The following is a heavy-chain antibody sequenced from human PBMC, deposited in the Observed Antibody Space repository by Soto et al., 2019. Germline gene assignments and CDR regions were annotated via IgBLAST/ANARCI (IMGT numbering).Heavy chain of an antibody. CDR2: IFIGGTT. CDR3: ARLGPYASGTYSFRHNRFDP. CDR1: GFTVSTSQ. J-gene: IGHJ5*02. Sequence: EVQLVESGGRLVQPGGSLRLSCAASGFTVSTSQMTWVRQAPGKGLEWGSVIFIGGTTQYAESVKGRFTISRYKSENKVVLQMISVRAEETAVYYCARLGPYASGTYSFRHNRFDPWGKGTQVTVSP. V-gene: IGHV3-53*01. D-gene: IGHD3-10*01.